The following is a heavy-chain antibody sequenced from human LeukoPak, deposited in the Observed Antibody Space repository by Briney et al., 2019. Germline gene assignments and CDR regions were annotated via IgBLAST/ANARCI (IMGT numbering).Heavy chain of an antibody. V-gene: IGHV3-7*01. CDR2: IKQDGSEK. Sequence: GGSLRLSCAASGITVSSNYMSWVRQAPGKGLEWVANIKQDGSEKYYVDSVKGRFTISRDNAKNSLYLQMNSLRAEDTAVYYCARGDYYDSSGYYHYWGQGTLVTVSS. CDR3: ARGDYYDSSGYYHY. D-gene: IGHD3-22*01. J-gene: IGHJ4*02. CDR1: GITVSSNY.